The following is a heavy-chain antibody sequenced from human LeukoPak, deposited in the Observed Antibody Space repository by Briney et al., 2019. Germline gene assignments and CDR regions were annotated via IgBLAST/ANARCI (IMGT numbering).Heavy chain of an antibody. CDR1: GFTFSSYA. J-gene: IGHJ4*02. V-gene: IGHV3-23*01. CDR2: ISGSGGGT. Sequence: GGSLRLSCAASGFTFSSYAMSWVPPAPGKGLEWVSAISGSGGGTYYADSVKGRFTISRDNSKNTLYLQMNSLRAEDTAVYYCAKDQRPIGATCLDYWGQGTLVTVSS. D-gene: IGHD5-12*01. CDR3: AKDQRPIGATCLDY.